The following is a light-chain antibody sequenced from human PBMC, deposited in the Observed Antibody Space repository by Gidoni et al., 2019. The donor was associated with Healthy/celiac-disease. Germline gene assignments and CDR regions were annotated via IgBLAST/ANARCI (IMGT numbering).Light chain of an antibody. CDR1: QSVSSN. Sequence: EIVMTQSPATLSVSFGERATLSCRASQSVSSNLAWYQQKPGQAPRLLIYGASTRATDIPARFSGSGSGTKFTLTIGSLQSEDFAVYYCQQYNNWPYTFGQGTKLEIK. V-gene: IGKV3-15*01. CDR3: QQYNNWPYT. CDR2: GAS. J-gene: IGKJ2*01.